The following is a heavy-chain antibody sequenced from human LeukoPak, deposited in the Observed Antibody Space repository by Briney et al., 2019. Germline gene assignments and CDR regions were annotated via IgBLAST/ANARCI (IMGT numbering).Heavy chain of an antibody. CDR2: ISAYNGNT. D-gene: IGHD4-17*01. Sequence: VASVKVSCKASGYTFTSYGISWVRQAPGQGLEWMGWISAYNGNTNYAQKLQGRVTMTTDTSTSTAYMELRSLRSDDTAVYYCAREGTTPVTTKGRSWFDPWGQGTLVTVSS. CDR1: GYTFTSYG. CDR3: AREGTTPVTTKGRSWFDP. J-gene: IGHJ5*02. V-gene: IGHV1-18*01.